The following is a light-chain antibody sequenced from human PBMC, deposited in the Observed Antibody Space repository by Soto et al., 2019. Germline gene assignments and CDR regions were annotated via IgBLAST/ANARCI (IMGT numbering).Light chain of an antibody. CDR2: AAS. Sequence: AIRMTQSPSSFSASTGDRVTITCRASQGISSYLAWYQQKPGQAPKLLIYAASTLQSVVPSRFSGSGSGTDFTLTISCLQSEDFATYYCQQYYSYPLTFGPGTKVDIK. CDR1: QGISSY. CDR3: QQYYSYPLT. V-gene: IGKV1-8*01. J-gene: IGKJ3*01.